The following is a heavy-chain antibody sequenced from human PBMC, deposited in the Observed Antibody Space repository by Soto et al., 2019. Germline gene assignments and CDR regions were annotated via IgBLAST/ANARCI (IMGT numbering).Heavy chain of an antibody. D-gene: IGHD1-7*01. V-gene: IGHV4-39*01. CDR1: GGSISSSSYY. CDR2: IYYSGST. J-gene: IGHJ4*02. Sequence: SETLSLTCTVSGGSISSSSYYWGWIRQPPGKGLEWIGSIYYSGSTYYNPSLKSRVTISVDTSKNQFSLKLSSVTAADTAVYYCARPLFSWNYEWRWGQGTLVTVSS. CDR3: ARPLFSWNYEWR.